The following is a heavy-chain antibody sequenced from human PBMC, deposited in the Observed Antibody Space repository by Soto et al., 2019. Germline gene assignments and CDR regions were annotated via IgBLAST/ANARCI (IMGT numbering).Heavy chain of an antibody. Sequence: GGSLRLSCAASGFTFSSYSMNWVRQAPGKGLEWVSYISSSSSTIYYADSVKGRFTISRDNAKNSLYLQMNSLRDEDTAVYYCARDQDGDYDYYYYGMDVWGQGTTVTGSS. CDR1: GFTFSSYS. J-gene: IGHJ6*02. CDR3: ARDQDGDYDYYYYGMDV. CDR2: ISSSSSTI. D-gene: IGHD4-17*01. V-gene: IGHV3-48*02.